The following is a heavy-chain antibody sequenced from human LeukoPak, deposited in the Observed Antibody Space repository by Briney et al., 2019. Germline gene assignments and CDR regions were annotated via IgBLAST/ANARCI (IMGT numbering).Heavy chain of an antibody. CDR3: ARVGYDYVWGSSHGY. J-gene: IGHJ4*02. V-gene: IGHV1-18*01. Sequence: ASVTVSCKASGYTFTSYGISWVRQAPGQGLEWMGWISAYNGNTNYAQKLQGRVTMTTDTSTSTAYMELRSLRSDDTAVYYCARVGYDYVWGSSHGYWGQGTLVTVSS. D-gene: IGHD3-16*01. CDR1: GYTFTSYG. CDR2: ISAYNGNT.